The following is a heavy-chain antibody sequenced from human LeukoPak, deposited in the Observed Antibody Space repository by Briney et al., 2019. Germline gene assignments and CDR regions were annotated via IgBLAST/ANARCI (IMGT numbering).Heavy chain of an antibody. Sequence: SETLSLTCTVSGGSISSYYWSWIRQPPGKGLEWIGYIYYSGSTNYNPSLKSRVTISVDTSKNQFSLKLSSVTAADTAVYYCARDSGWCYFDYWGQGTLVTVSS. CDR1: GGSISSYY. V-gene: IGHV4-59*01. D-gene: IGHD6-19*01. CDR3: ARDSGWCYFDY. J-gene: IGHJ4*02. CDR2: IYYSGST.